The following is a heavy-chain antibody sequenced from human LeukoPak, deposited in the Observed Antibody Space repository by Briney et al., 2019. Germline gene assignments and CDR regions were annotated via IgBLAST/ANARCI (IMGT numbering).Heavy chain of an antibody. D-gene: IGHD3-22*01. V-gene: IGHV3-48*04. CDR1: GFTFSSYS. CDR2: ISGSSGTI. J-gene: IGHJ4*02. CDR3: ARAYHYDSSGYYLLFGY. Sequence: GGSLRLSCAASGFTFSSYSMNWVRQAPGKGLEWVSFISGSSGTIYYADSVKGRFTISRANAKNSLYLQMNSLRAEDTAVYYCARAYHYDSSGYYLLFGYWGQGTLVTVSS.